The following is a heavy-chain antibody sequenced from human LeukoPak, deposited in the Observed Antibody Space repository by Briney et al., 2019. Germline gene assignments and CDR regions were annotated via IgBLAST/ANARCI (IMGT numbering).Heavy chain of an antibody. V-gene: IGHV1-2*02. CDR3: ARAPLAAAGTPFLY. CDR2: INPNSGGT. CDR1: GYTFTGYY. J-gene: IGHJ4*02. Sequence: ASVKVSCKASGYTFTGYYMHWVRQAPGQGLEWMGWINPNSGGTNYAQKLQGRVTMTTDTSTSTAYMELRSLRSDDTAVYYCARAPLAAAGTPFLYWGQGTLVTVSS. D-gene: IGHD6-13*01.